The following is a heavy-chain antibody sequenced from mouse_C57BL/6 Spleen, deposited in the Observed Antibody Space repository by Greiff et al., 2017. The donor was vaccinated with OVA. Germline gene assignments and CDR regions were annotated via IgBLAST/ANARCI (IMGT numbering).Heavy chain of an antibody. CDR1: GFTFSSYA. CDR2: ISDGGSYT. V-gene: IGHV5-4*01. Sequence: EVKVVESGGGLVKPGGSLKLSCAASGFTFSSYAMSWVRQTPEKRLEWVATISDGGSYTYYPNNVKGRFTISRDNAKNNLYLQMSHLKSEDTAMYYCARDYYGSNYFDYWGQGTTLTVSS. J-gene: IGHJ2*01. D-gene: IGHD1-1*01. CDR3: ARDYYGSNYFDY.